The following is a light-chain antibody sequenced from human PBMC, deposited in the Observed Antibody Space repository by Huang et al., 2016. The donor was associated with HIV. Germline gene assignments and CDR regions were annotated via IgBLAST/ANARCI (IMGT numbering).Light chain of an antibody. CDR2: AAS. CDR1: QSVSSN. CDR3: QQYNNWPRT. Sequence: EIVMTQSPATLSVSPGERATLACRASQSVSSNLAWYQQKPGQAPRRLIYAASTRATGIPARFRGSGSGTEFTLTISSLQSEDFAVYYCQQYNNWPRTFGQGTKVEIK. V-gene: IGKV3-15*01. J-gene: IGKJ1*01.